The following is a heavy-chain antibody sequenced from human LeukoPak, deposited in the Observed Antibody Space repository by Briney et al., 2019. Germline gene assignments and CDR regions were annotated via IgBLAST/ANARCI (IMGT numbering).Heavy chain of an antibody. V-gene: IGHV4-30-4*01. Sequence: PSETLSLTCTVSGGSISSGDYYWSRIRQPPGKGLEWIGYIYYSGSTYYNPSLKSPVATSIDRSKNQFSLNLSSVTAADTAVYYCARGPPTPYCSSTSCYSDYWGQGTLVTVSS. CDR2: IYYSGST. J-gene: IGHJ4*02. D-gene: IGHD2-2*02. CDR1: GGSISSGDYY. CDR3: ARGPPTPYCSSTSCYSDY.